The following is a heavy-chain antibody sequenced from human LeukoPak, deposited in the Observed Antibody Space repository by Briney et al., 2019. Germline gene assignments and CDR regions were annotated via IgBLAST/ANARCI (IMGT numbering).Heavy chain of an antibody. D-gene: IGHD3-10*01. CDR1: GDSVSSNSAA. J-gene: IGHJ5*02. CDR2: TYYRSKWYN. CDR3: ALGPGDRGWFDP. Sequence: SQTLSLTCAISGDSVSSNSAAWNWIRQSPSRGLEWLGRTYYRSKWYNDYAVSVKSRITINPDTSKDQFSLQLNSVTPEDTAVYYCALGPGDRGWFDPWGQGTLVTVSS. V-gene: IGHV6-1*01.